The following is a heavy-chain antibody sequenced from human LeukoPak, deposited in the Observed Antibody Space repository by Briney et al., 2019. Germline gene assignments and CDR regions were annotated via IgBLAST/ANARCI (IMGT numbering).Heavy chain of an antibody. D-gene: IGHD6-19*01. CDR3: ASTAPNSGWSRRFDY. J-gene: IGHJ4*02. CDR2: IYYSGST. Sequence: SETLSLTCTVSGGSISSYYWSWIRQPPGKGLEWIGYIYYSGSTNYNPSLKSRVTISVDTSKNQFSLKLSSVTAADTAVYYCASTAPNSGWSRRFDYWGQGTLVTVSS. CDR1: GGSISSYY. V-gene: IGHV4-59*01.